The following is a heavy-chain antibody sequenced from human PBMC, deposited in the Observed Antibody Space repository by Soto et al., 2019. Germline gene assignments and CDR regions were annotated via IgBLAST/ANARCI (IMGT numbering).Heavy chain of an antibody. CDR3: ARAGPNSVRSDY. D-gene: IGHD4-17*01. CDR2: IYYSGST. J-gene: IGHJ4*02. Sequence: SETLSLTCTVSGASVRSDYWVWIRQPPGKELEWIGYIYYSGSTNYKPSLKSRVTISVDTSKNQFSLKLSSVTAADTAAYYCARAGPNSVRSDYWGQGTLVTVSS. V-gene: IGHV4-59*02. CDR1: GASVRSDY.